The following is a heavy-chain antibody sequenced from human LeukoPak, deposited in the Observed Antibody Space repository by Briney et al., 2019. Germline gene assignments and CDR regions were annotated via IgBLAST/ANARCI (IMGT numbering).Heavy chain of an antibody. J-gene: IGHJ6*02. CDR2: ISSSSSYI. CDR3: ARGQYGMDV. Sequence: GGSLRLSCAASGFTVSSNYMSWVRQAPGKGLEWVSSISSSSSYIYYADSVKGRFTISRDNAKNSLYLQMNSLRAEDAAVYYCARGQYGMDVWGQGTTVTVSS. V-gene: IGHV3-21*01. CDR1: GFTVSSNY.